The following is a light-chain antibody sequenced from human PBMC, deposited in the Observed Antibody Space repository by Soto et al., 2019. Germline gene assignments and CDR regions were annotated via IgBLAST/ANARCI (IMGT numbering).Light chain of an antibody. CDR2: AAS. Sequence: AIRMTRSPSSRSASTIGVVTTTVLASQGISSYLAWYQQKPGKAPKLLIYAASTLQSGVPSRFSGSGSGTDFTLTISCLQSEDFATYYCQQSYSTLMYTFGQGTRLEIK. CDR3: QQSYSTLMYT. J-gene: IGKJ5*01. CDR1: QGISSY. V-gene: IGKV1-8*01.